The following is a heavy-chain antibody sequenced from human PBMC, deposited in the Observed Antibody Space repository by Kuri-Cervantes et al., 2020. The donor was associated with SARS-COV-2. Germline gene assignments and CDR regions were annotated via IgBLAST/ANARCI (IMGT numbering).Heavy chain of an antibody. CDR2: IIPIFGTA. Sequence: SVKVSCKASGGTFSSYAISWVRQAPGQGLEWMGGIIPIFGTANYAQKFQGRVTITADKSTSTAYMELSSLRAEDTAVYYCATDYRGGAILWTGFDIWGQGTMVTVSS. V-gene: IGHV1-69*06. J-gene: IGHJ3*02. D-gene: IGHD3-16*02. CDR1: GGTFSSYA. CDR3: ATDYRGGAILWTGFDI.